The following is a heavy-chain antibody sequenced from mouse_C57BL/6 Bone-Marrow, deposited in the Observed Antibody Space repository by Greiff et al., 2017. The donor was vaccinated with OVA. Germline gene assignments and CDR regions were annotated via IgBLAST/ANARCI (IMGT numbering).Heavy chain of an antibody. CDR3: ARESYWLRYYFDY. V-gene: IGHV1-80*01. D-gene: IGHD1-1*01. CDR2: IYPGDGDT. J-gene: IGHJ2*01. CDR1: GYAFSSYW. Sequence: QVQLQQSGAELVKPGASVKISCKASGYAFSSYWMNWVKQRPGKGLEWIGQIYPGDGDTNYNGKFKGKATLTADKSSSTAYMQLSSLTSEDSAVYFWARESYWLRYYFDYWGQGTTLTVSS.